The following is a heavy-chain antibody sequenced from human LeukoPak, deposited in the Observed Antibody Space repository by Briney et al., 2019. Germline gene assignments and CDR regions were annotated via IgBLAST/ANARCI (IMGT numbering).Heavy chain of an antibody. CDR1: GGSISSSSYY. CDR2: IYYSGST. J-gene: IGHJ4*02. D-gene: IGHD4-17*01. CDR3: ARDASTVTFDY. V-gene: IGHV4-39*07. Sequence: SETLSLTCTVSGGSISSSSYYWGWIRQPPGKGLEWIGSIYYSGSTYYNPSLKSRVTISVDTSKNQFSLKLSSVTAADTAVYYCARDASTVTFDYWGQGTLVTVSS.